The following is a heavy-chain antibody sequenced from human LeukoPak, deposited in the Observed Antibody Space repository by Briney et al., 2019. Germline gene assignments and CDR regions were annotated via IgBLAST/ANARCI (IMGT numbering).Heavy chain of an antibody. CDR1: GYTFTGYY. CDR2: INPNSGGT. Sequence: ASVKVSCKASGYTFTGYYMHWVRQAPGQGLEWMGWINPNSGGTNYAQKFQGRVTMTRDTSISTAYMELSRLRSDDTAVYYCARGGYCGSTSCYAGSYWGQGTLVTVSS. V-gene: IGHV1-2*02. D-gene: IGHD2-2*01. J-gene: IGHJ4*02. CDR3: ARGGYCGSTSCYAGSY.